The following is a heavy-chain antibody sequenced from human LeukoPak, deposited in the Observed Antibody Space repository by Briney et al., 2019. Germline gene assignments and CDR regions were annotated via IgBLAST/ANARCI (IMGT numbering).Heavy chain of an antibody. CDR2: IRYGGSHK. J-gene: IGHJ4*02. V-gene: IGHV3-30*02. CDR1: GFTFSSYE. CDR3: AKEASRGSSFAYSPIEKPYYLDY. D-gene: IGHD5-18*01. Sequence: GGSLRLSCAASGFTFSSYEMNWVRQAPGKGLEWVAFIRYGGSHKYYADSVKGRFTISRDNSKNTLFLQMNSLRPEDTAVYYCAKEASRGSSFAYSPIEKPYYLDYWGQGTLVTVSS.